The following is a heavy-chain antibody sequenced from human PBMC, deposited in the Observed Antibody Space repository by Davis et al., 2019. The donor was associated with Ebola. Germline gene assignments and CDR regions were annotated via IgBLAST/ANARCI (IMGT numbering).Heavy chain of an antibody. Sequence: PGGSLRLSCAASGFTFSDYYMSWIRQAPGKGLEWVSYISSSGSTIYYADSVKGRFTISRDNAKNSLYLQMNSLRAEDTALYYCAKDIGDFDAFDIWGQGTMVTVSS. V-gene: IGHV3-11*01. CDR3: AKDIGDFDAFDI. CDR1: GFTFSDYY. J-gene: IGHJ3*02. D-gene: IGHD4-17*01. CDR2: ISSSGSTI.